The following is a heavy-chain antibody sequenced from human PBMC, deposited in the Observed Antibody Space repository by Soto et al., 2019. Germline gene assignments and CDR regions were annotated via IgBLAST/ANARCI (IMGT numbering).Heavy chain of an antibody. D-gene: IGHD6-19*01. J-gene: IGHJ5*02. CDR1: GYTFTSYA. CDR3: ARDVALAGTGWFVP. Sequence: QVQLVQSGAEEKKPGASVKVSCKASGYTFTSYAMHWVRQAPGQRLEWMGWINAGNGNTKYSQKFQGRVTITRDTSASTAYMELSTLRSEDTAVYYCARDVALAGTGWFVPWGQGTLVTLSS. V-gene: IGHV1-3*05. CDR2: INAGNGNT.